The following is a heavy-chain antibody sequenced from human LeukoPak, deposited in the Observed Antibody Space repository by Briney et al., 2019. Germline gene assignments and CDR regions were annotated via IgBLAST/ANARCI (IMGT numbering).Heavy chain of an antibody. D-gene: IGHD6-13*01. V-gene: IGHV3-53*01. CDR1: GFTVSSNY. Sequence: GGSLRLSCAASGFTVSSNYMSWVRQAPGKGLEWVSVIYSGGSTYYADSVKGRFTISTDNSKNTLYLQMNSLRAEDTAVYYCARDGSYSRHYYFDYWGQGTLVTVSS. CDR3: ARDGSYSRHYYFDY. J-gene: IGHJ4*02. CDR2: IYSGGST.